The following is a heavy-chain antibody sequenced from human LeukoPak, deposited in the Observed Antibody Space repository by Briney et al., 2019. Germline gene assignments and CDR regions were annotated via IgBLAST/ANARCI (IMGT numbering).Heavy chain of an antibody. CDR1: GGSISSSSYY. CDR3: VRDLSYDSSGSFDY. V-gene: IGHV4-39*07. J-gene: IGHJ4*02. CDR2: IYYSGST. D-gene: IGHD3-22*01. Sequence: SETLSLTCTVSGGSISSSSYYWGWIRQPPGKGLEWIGSIYYSGSTYYNPSLKSRVTISVDTSKNQFSLKLSSVTAADTAVYYCVRDLSYDSSGSFDYWGQGTLVTVSS.